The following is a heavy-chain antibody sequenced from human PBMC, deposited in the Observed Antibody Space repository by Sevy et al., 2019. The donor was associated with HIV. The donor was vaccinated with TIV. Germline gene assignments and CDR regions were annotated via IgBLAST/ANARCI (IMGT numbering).Heavy chain of an antibody. Sequence: GGCLRLSCAASGFTFSSQAMSWVRQSPGKGQKWVSIISARGDHTYYADSVKGRFTITRDNSKNTLYLQMNGLRAEDTAVYYCAIEGTHRRRNYGGRGTLVTVSS. CDR3: AIEGTHRRRNY. J-gene: IGHJ4*02. V-gene: IGHV3-23*01. CDR1: GFTFSSQA. CDR2: ISARGDHT.